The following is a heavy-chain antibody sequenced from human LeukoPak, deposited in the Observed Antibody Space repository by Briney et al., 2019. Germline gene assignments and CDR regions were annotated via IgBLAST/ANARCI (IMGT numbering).Heavy chain of an antibody. V-gene: IGHV4-31*03. CDR3: ARVAWAYGSRGGIDY. CDR1: GDSFSSGGYS. D-gene: IGHD3-10*01. CDR2: IYYSGST. Sequence: SQTLSLTCTVSGDSFSSGGYSWSWIRQHPGKGLEWIGRIYYSGSTYYNPSLTSRVSISLDTSKSQFSLNLSSVTAADTAVYFCARVAWAYGSRGGIDYWGQGTLVTVSS. J-gene: IGHJ4*02.